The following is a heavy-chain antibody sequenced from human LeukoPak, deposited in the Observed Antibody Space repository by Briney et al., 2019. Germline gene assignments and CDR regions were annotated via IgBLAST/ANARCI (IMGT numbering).Heavy chain of an antibody. CDR1: GYTFTGYY. CDR2: MNPNSGNT. CDR3: ARIIYDYVGGSYYMDV. D-gene: IGHD3-16*01. V-gene: IGHV1-8*02. J-gene: IGHJ6*03. Sequence: ASVKVSCKASGYTFTGYYMHWVRQAPGQGLEWMGWMNPNSGNTGYAQKFQGRVTMTRNTSIRTTNMELSSLRSEDTAVYYCARIIYDYVGGSYYMDVWGKGTTVTISS.